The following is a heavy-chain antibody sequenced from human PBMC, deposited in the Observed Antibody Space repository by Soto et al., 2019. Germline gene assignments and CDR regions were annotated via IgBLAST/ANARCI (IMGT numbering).Heavy chain of an antibody. V-gene: IGHV3-23*04. CDR2: IHGSGRSK. CDR3: AKVGPSFYYGMDV. J-gene: IGHJ6*02. CDR1: GFSFRAEA. Sequence: EVHLADSGGGTVQRGGSLKASCAASGFSFRAEAMTWVRQAPGKGLEWVASIHGSGRSKYYADSIKGRFTISRDNSKNTLYLQMNRLTAADTAVYYCAKVGPSFYYGMDVWGQGTTVTVSS. D-gene: IGHD1-26*01.